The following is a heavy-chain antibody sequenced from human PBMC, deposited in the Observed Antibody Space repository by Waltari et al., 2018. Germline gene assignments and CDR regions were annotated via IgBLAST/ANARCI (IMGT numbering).Heavy chain of an antibody. CDR1: GFTFSDHY. CDR2: IRNKANSYST. CDR3: ARYSGSYTRALDS. V-gene: IGHV3-72*01. D-gene: IGHD1-26*01. Sequence: EVQLVESGGGLVQPGGSLRLSCVVSGFTFSDHYMEWVRQVPGKGLGWVGRIRNKANSYSTEYAASVKGRFTISRDDSRNSLNLQMNSLKTEDTAVYYCARYSGSYTRALDSWGQGTLVTVSS. J-gene: IGHJ4*02.